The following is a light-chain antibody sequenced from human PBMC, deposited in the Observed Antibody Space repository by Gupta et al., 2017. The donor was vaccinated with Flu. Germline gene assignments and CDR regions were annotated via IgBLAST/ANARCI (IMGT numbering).Light chain of an antibody. V-gene: IGKV3-20*01. CDR1: QSVTNGY. J-gene: IGKJ1*01. Sequence: ERATRSCRASQSVTNGYLAWYQHKPGQAPRLLIYTTSNRVTGIPDRFSGSGSGTDFTLTISRLEPEDFAVYYCQQYGASPRTFGQGTKVEIK. CDR3: QQYGASPRT. CDR2: TTS.